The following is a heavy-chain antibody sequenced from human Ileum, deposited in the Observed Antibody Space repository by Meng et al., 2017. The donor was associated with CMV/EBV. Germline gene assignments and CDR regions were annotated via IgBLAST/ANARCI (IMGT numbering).Heavy chain of an antibody. CDR2: INPTNGGT. CDR3: ARVLVAGRAEYHY. D-gene: IGHD6-19*01. J-gene: IGHJ4*02. CDR1: GYTLSTYH. Sequence: QVHLVQSGAEVKKPGASVKVSCKASGYTLSTYHMHWLRQAPGQGLEGMGVINPTNGGTEYAQQFQGRVTMTTDTSTNTVYLELSSLTSDDTAVYYCARVLVAGRAEYHYWGQGTLVTVSS. V-gene: IGHV1-46*01.